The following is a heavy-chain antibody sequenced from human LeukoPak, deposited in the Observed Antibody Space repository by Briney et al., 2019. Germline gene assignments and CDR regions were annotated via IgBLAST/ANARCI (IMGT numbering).Heavy chain of an antibody. CDR1: GGSITNYY. CDR2: IYYSGST. J-gene: IGHJ4*02. Sequence: SETLSLTCTVSGGSITNYYWNWIRQPPGKVLEWIGYIYYSGSTNYNPSLKSRVTISVDTSKNQFSLRLTSVSAADTAVYYCARGFDSKSTYFDYWGQGTLLTVSS. D-gene: IGHD5-12*01. CDR3: ARGFDSKSTYFDY. V-gene: IGHV4-59*01.